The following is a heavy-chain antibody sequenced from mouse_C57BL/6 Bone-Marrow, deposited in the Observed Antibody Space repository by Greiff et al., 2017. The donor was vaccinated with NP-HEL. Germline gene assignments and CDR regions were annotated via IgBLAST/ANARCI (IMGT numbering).Heavy chain of an antibody. V-gene: IGHV7-3*01. CDR3: ARYYCGSIDD. CDR2: IRNKANGYTT. CDR1: GFTFTDYY. D-gene: IGHD1-1*01. J-gene: IGHJ2*01. Sequence: DVMLVESGGGLVQPGGSLSLSCAASGFTFTDYYMSWVRQPPGTALEWLGFIRNKANGYTTEYSASVKGRFTISRDNSQSILYLQMNALRAEDSATYYCARYYCGSIDDWGQGTTLTVSS.